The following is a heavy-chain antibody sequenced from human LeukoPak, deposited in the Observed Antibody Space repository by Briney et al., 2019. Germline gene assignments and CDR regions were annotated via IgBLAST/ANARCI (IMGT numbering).Heavy chain of an antibody. CDR2: ISYDGSNK. Sequence: GRSLRLSCAASGFTFSSYAMHWVRQAPGKGLEWVAVISYDGSNKYYADSVKGRFTISRDNSKNTLYLQMNSLRAEDTAVYYCARDKDDSSIFDYWGQGTLVTVSS. CDR1: GFTFSSYA. CDR3: ARDKDDSSIFDY. J-gene: IGHJ4*02. D-gene: IGHD3-22*01. V-gene: IGHV3-30-3*01.